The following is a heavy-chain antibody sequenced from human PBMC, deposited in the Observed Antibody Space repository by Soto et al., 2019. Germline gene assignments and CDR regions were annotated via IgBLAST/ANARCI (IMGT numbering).Heavy chain of an antibody. CDR3: VRDDGVAAAGPYYYYAMDV. V-gene: IGHV3-33*01. Sequence: QVQLVESGGGVVRPGRSLRLSCAASGFAFNRFGVHWVRQAPGKGLEWVAVIWYDESNKFYADSVQGRCSISRDKSKNTLYLQMNSLRAEDTAVYYCVRDDGVAAAGPYYYYAMDVWGQGTTVIVSS. D-gene: IGHD6-13*01. J-gene: IGHJ6*02. CDR2: IWYDESNK. CDR1: GFAFNRFG.